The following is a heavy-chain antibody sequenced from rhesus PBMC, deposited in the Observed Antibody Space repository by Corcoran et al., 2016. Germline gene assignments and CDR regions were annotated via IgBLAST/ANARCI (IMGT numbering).Heavy chain of an antibody. CDR3: TRASYSSGWGDY. CDR1: GDTFTSYY. V-gene: IGHV1-180*01. CDR2: ISPYNGNK. Sequence: QVHLVQSGAEIKQPGASVKLSCKASGDTFTSYYMHWVRQAPGQDLEWIVLISPYNGNKGYAQNFQGRVTITTDSSTTTGYMELSSLRSEDTAVYYCTRASYSSGWGDYWGQGVLVTVSS. J-gene: IGHJ4*01. D-gene: IGHD6-31*01.